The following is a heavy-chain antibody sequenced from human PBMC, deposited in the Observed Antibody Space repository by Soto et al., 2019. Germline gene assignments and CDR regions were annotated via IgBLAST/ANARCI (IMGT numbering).Heavy chain of an antibody. V-gene: IGHV1-69*02. D-gene: IGHD6-13*01. Sequence: QVQLVQSGAEVKKPGSSVKVSCKASGGTFSSYTISWVRQAPGQGLEWMGRIIPILGIANYAQKFQGRVTITADKSTSTAYMELSSLRSEDTAVYYCATHSSSWPNYYFDYRGQGTLVTVSS. CDR1: GGTFSSYT. CDR3: ATHSSSWPNYYFDY. CDR2: IIPILGIA. J-gene: IGHJ4*02.